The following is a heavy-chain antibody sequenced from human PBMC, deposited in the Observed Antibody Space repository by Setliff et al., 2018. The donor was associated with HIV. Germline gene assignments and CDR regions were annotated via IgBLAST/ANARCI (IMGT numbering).Heavy chain of an antibody. CDR3: ARGGEGLAN. CDR2: INPSGGRT. V-gene: IGHV1-46*03. CDR1: GYTFTSVY. D-gene: IGHD3-16*01. J-gene: IGHJ4*02. Sequence: ASVKVSCKASGYTFTSVYMHWVRQASGEGLEWMGLINPSGGRTTYAQNFQGRVTMTRDTSTNTVYMELSSLTSEDTAVYYCARGGEGLANWGQGTLVTVSS.